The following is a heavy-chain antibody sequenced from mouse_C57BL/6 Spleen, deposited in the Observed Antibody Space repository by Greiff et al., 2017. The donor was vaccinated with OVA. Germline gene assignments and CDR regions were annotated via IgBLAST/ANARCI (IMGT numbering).Heavy chain of an antibody. Sequence: DVMLVESGGGLVKPGGSLKLSCAASGFTFSSYAMSWVRQTPEKRLEWVATISDGGSYTYYPDNVKGRFTISRDNAKNNLYLQMSHLKSEDTAMYYCARDRGLRYFDYWGQGTTLTVSS. D-gene: IGHD3-1*01. CDR3: ARDRGLRYFDY. CDR2: ISDGGSYT. CDR1: GFTFSSYA. J-gene: IGHJ2*01. V-gene: IGHV5-4*01.